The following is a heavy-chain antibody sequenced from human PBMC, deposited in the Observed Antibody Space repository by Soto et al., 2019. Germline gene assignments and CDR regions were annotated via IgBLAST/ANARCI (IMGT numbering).Heavy chain of an antibody. D-gene: IGHD6-13*01. CDR3: ARDSGYSSWYYFDY. CDR2: IWYDGSNK. CDR1: GFTFSSYG. V-gene: IGHV3-33*01. J-gene: IGHJ4*02. Sequence: GGSLRLSCAASGFTFSSYGMHWVRQAPGKGLEWVAVIWYDGSNKNYADSVKGRFTISRDNSKNTLYVEMNSLRAEDTAVYHCARDSGYSSWYYFDYWGQGTLVTVSS.